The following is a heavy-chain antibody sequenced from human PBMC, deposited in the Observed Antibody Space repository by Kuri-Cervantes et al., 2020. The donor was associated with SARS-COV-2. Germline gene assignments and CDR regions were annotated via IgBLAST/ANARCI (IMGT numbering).Heavy chain of an antibody. Sequence: SETLSLTCTVSGDSISPYYWSWIRQSPGRGLEWIGYIYYSGTTYYNPSLKSRVTISIDTSKSQFSLKLTSVTAADTAVYYCAREREGYSSGRYYFDYWGQGTLVTVSS. D-gene: IGHD6-19*01. CDR3: AREREGYSSGRYYFDY. J-gene: IGHJ4*02. V-gene: IGHV4-59*12. CDR1: GDSISPYY. CDR2: IYYSGTT.